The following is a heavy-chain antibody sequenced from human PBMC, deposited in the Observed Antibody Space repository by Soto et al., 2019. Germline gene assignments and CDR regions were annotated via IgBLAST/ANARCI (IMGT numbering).Heavy chain of an antibody. V-gene: IGHV1-2*02. D-gene: IGHD2-2*01. Sequence: ASVKVSCKASGYTFTGYYMHWVRQAPGQGLEWMGWINPNSGGTNYAQKFQGGVTMTRDTSISTAYMELSRLRSDDTAVYYCAREGLRIVVVPAAKHTIDYWGQGTLVTVSS. CDR2: INPNSGGT. CDR3: AREGLRIVVVPAAKHTIDY. J-gene: IGHJ4*02. CDR1: GYTFTGYY.